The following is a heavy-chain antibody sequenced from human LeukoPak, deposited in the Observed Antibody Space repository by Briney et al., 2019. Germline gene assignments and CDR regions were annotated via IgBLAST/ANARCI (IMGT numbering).Heavy chain of an antibody. CDR3: ARGHTQSYYYDSSGYYTGDYFDY. V-gene: IGHV4-34*01. J-gene: IGHJ4*02. CDR2: INHSGST. D-gene: IGHD3-22*01. CDR1: GGSFSRYY. Sequence: SETLSLTCAVYGGSFSRYYLSWIRQPPGKGLEWIGEINHSGSTNYNPSLKSRVTISVDTSKNQFYLKLSSVTDADTAVYYFARGHTQSYYYDSSGYYTGDYFDYWGQGTLVTVSS.